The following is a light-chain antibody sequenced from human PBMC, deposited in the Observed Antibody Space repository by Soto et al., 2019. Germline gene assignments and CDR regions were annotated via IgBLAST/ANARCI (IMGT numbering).Light chain of an antibody. V-gene: IGKV1-5*01. Sequence: DIQMTQSPSTLSASVRDRVTITCRASRSISSDLAWYQQKPRKAPKLLISDASSLESGVPSRFSGSGSGTEFSLTISSMQPDDFATYYCQQYSSYPYTFGQGTNLDIK. CDR1: RSISSD. CDR2: DAS. J-gene: IGKJ2*01. CDR3: QQYSSYPYT.